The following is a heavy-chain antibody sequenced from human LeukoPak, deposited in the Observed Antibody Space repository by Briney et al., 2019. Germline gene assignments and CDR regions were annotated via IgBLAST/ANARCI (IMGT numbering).Heavy chain of an antibody. D-gene: IGHD4-17*01. CDR1: GFTFSSYA. V-gene: IGHV3-23*01. J-gene: IGHJ6*02. CDR2: ISGSGGST. Sequence: GGSLRLSCAASGFTFSSYAMSWVRQAPGKGLECVSAISGSGGSTYYADSVKGRFTISRDDSKNTLYLQMNSLRAEDTAVYYCARDKVTTSAYYYYYGMDVWGQGTTVTVSS. CDR3: ARDKVTTSAYYYYYGMDV.